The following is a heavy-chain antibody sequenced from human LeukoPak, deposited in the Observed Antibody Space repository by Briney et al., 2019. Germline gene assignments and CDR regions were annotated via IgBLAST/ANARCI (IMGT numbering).Heavy chain of an antibody. D-gene: IGHD3-3*01. CDR3: ARGSTIFGVVIVPHAYGMDV. CDR1: GVSVSSGSYY. J-gene: IGHJ6*02. Sequence: SETLSLTCTVSGVSVSSGSYYWSWIRQPPGKGLEWIGYIYYSGSTNYNPSLRSRVTISVDTSKNQFSLKLSSVTAADTAVYYCARGSTIFGVVIVPHAYGMDVWGQGTTVTVSS. CDR2: IYYSGST. V-gene: IGHV4-61*01.